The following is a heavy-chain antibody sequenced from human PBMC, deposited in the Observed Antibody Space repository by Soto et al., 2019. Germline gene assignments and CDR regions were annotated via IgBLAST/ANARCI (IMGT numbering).Heavy chain of an antibody. J-gene: IGHJ6*02. Sequence: ASVKVSCKASGYTFTVYYMHWVRQAPGQGLEWMGWINPNSGGTNYAQKFQGWVTMTRDTSISTAYMELSRLRSDDTAVYYCARAAIVLVPAATATFDGMDVWGQGTTVTVSS. V-gene: IGHV1-2*04. CDR2: INPNSGGT. D-gene: IGHD2-2*01. CDR1: GYTFTVYY. CDR3: ARAAIVLVPAATATFDGMDV.